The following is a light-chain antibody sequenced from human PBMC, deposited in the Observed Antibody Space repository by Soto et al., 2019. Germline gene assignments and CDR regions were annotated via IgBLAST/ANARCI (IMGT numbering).Light chain of an antibody. Sequence: DIQMTQSPSTLSASVGDRVTITCRASQNINNWLAWYQQKPGKAPKLLIYRASSLENGVPSRFSGRGSGTDFIFTITSLQPVDFATYYCQQYSSDSTFGQGTKVEIK. CDR1: QNINNW. CDR3: QQYSSDST. CDR2: RAS. V-gene: IGKV1-5*03. J-gene: IGKJ1*01.